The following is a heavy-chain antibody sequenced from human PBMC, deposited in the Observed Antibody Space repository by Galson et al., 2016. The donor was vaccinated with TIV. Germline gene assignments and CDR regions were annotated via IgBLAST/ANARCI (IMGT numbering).Heavy chain of an antibody. J-gene: IGHJ6*02. D-gene: IGHD5-12*01. CDR3: ARAGPGYSGQVYDGMDV. V-gene: IGHV5-51*01. CDR2: IYPGDSDT. CDR1: GYKFTTYW. Sequence: QSGAEVKKPGESLKISCEGSGYKFTTYWIGWVRQMPGKGLEWIGIIYPGDSDTKYSPSFQGQVTISADKFISTAYLQWSSLKASDTAKYYCARAGPGYSGQVYDGMDVWGQGTTVTVSS.